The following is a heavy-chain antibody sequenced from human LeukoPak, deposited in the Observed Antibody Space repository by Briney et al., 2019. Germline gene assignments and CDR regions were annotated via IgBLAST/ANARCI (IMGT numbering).Heavy chain of an antibody. D-gene: IGHD1-26*01. V-gene: IGHV1-2*02. CDR1: GYTFTGYY. Sequence: GPSVKVSCKASGYTFTGYYMHWVRQAPGQGLEWMGWINPNSGGTNYAQKFQGRVTMTRDTSISTAYMELSRLRSDDTAVYYCTSINSGSFYHDALGMWQKETMDTVSS. CDR3: TSINSGSFYHDALGM. CDR2: INPNSGGT. J-gene: IGHJ3*02.